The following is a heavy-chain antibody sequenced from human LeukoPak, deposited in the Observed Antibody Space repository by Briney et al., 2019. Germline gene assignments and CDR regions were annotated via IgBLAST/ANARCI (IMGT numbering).Heavy chain of an antibody. CDR3: ARDLLRVGATGMGDAFDV. J-gene: IGHJ3*01. CDR2: IYTSGST. V-gene: IGHV4-4*07. Sequence: SETLSLTCTVSGGSISSYYWSWIRQPAGKGLEWIGRIYTSGSTNYNPSLKSRVTMSVDTSKNQFSLKLSSVTAADTAVYYCARDLLRVGATGMGDAFDVWGQGTMVTVSS. D-gene: IGHD1-26*01. CDR1: GGSISSYY.